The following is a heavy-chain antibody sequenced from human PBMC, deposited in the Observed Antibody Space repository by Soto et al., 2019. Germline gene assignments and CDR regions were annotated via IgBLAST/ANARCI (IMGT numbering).Heavy chain of an antibody. J-gene: IGHJ4*02. D-gene: IGHD2-15*01. CDR1: GFTFSSYW. CDR3: ARQYCSGGSCYEDYFDY. CDR2: IKQDGSEK. V-gene: IGHV3-7*03. Sequence: LRLSCAASGFTFSSYWMSWVRQAPGKGLEWVANIKQDGSEKYYVDSVKGRFTISRDNAKNSLYLQMNSLRAEDTAVYYCARQYCSGGSCYEDYFDYWGQGTLVTVSS.